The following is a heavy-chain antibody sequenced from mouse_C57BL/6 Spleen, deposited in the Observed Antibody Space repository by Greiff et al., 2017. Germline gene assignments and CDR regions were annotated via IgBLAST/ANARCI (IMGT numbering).Heavy chain of an antibody. D-gene: IGHD4-1*01. V-gene: IGHV5-9-1*02. CDR1: GFTFSSYA. J-gene: IGHJ3*01. CDR2: ISSGGDYI. Sequence: EVHLVESGEGLVKPGGSLKLSCAASGFTFSSYAMSWVRQTPEKRLEWVAYISSGGDYIYYADTVKGRFTISRDNARNTLYLQMSSLKSEDTAMYYCTREESGEFAYWGQGTLVTVSA. CDR3: TREESGEFAY.